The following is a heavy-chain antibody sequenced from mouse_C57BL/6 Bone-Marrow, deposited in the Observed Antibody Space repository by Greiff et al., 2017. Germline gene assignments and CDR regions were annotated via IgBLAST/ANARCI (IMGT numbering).Heavy chain of an antibody. CDR1: GFNIKDYY. D-gene: IGHD1-1*01. CDR2: IDPEDGDT. Sequence: DVKLQESGAELVKPGASVKLSCTASGFNIKDYYMHWVKQRTEQGLEWIGRIDPEDGDTKYAPKFQGKATITADTSSNTAYLQLSSLTSEDTAVYYCAQISYYDGSPGWFAYWGQGTLVTVSA. V-gene: IGHV14-2*01. CDR3: AQISYYDGSPGWFAY. J-gene: IGHJ3*01.